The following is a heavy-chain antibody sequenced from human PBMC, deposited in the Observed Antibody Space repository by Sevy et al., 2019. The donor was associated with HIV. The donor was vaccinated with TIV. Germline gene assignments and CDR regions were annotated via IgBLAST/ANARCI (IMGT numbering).Heavy chain of an antibody. J-gene: IGHJ4*02. CDR2: INHSGST. Sequence: SETLSLTCAVYGGSFSGYYWSWIRQPPGKGLEWIGEINHSGSTNYNPSLKSRVTISVDTSKNQFSLKLSSVTAADTAVYYCARGIGAWSDYWGQGTLVTVSS. CDR3: ARGIGAWSDY. V-gene: IGHV4-34*01. D-gene: IGHD3-10*01. CDR1: GGSFSGYY.